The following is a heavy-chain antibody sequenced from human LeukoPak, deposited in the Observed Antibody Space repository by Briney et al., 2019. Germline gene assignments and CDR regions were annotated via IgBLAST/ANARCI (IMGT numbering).Heavy chain of an antibody. J-gene: IGHJ4*02. V-gene: IGHV3-30*02. CDR1: GFTFSSYG. D-gene: IGHD6-6*01. Sequence: GGSLRLSCAASGFTFSSYGMHWARQAPGKGLEWVAFIRYDGSNKYYADSVKGRFTISRDNSKNTLYLQMNSLRAEDTAVYYCAKDLAARFDYWGQGTLVTVSS. CDR3: AKDLAARFDY. CDR2: IRYDGSNK.